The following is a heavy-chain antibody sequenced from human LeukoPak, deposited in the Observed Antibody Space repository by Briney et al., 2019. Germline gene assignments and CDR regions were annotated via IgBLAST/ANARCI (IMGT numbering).Heavy chain of an antibody. V-gene: IGHV4-59*01. D-gene: IGHD3-3*01. CDR1: GGSINNYY. Sequence: SETLSLTCTVSGGSINNYYWSWIRQPPGKGLEWIAYIYYSGSTNYNPSLKSRVTISVDTSKNQFSLKLTSVTAADTAVYYCARGSPREWLPFHWGQGTLVTVSS. CDR2: IYYSGST. CDR3: ARGSPREWLPFH. J-gene: IGHJ4*02.